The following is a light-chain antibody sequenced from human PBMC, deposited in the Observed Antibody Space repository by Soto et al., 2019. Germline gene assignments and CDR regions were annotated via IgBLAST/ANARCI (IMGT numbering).Light chain of an antibody. Sequence: EIVLTQTPATLSLSPGERATLSCRASQNIGDIYLAWYQQKPGQAPRLLIYDASARGTGIPDRFSGSGSGTDFTLTISRLEPDDFALYYCHQYSRSPVTFSPLTFGGGSKVEIK. J-gene: IGKJ4*01. CDR3: HQYSRSPVTFSPLT. CDR2: DAS. V-gene: IGKV3-20*01. CDR1: QNIGDIY.